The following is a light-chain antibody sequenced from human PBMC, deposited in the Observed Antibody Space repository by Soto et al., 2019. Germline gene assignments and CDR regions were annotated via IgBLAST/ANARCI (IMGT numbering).Light chain of an antibody. CDR3: QQTYTAPGT. V-gene: IGKV1-39*01. J-gene: IGKJ1*01. CDR2: AAS. CDR1: QTIKTY. Sequence: DIQMTQSPSPLSASVGDSVTITCRASQTIKTYLNWYRHKPGKAPELLIYAASRLRSGVASRFSGSGSGTYFILTISSLQPDALATYYCQQTYTAPGTFGQGTKVEI.